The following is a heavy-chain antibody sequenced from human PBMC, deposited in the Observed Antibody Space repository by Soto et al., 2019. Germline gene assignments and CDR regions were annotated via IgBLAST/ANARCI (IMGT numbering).Heavy chain of an antibody. CDR1: GFTFINTG. CDR3: AKIDGYFDY. J-gene: IGHJ4*02. D-gene: IGHD3-22*01. V-gene: IGHV3-23*01. CDR2: ITGNGDTT. Sequence: EIEVLQSGGGLVPPGGSLRLSCAGSGFTFINTGMSWVRQAPGQGLEWVSAITGNGDTTYYEDSVKGRFTISRDNSKSTLYRQMNSLVAEYTAVYYCAKIDGYFDYWGQGTLVTVSS.